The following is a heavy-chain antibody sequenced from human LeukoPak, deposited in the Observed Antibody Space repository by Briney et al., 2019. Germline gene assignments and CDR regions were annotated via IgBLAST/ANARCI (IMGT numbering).Heavy chain of an antibody. CDR1: GYSISNGYY. D-gene: IGHD6-13*01. J-gene: IGHJ2*01. Sequence: SETLSLTCTVSGYSISNGYYWGWIRQPPGTGLEWIGSIYPSGSTFYNPSLKSRVTMSVDMSKNQFSLKLSSMIAADTAVYYCARVSSSWYQDWYFDLWGRGTLVTVPS. CDR3: ARVSSSWYQDWYFDL. V-gene: IGHV4-38-2*02. CDR2: IYPSGST.